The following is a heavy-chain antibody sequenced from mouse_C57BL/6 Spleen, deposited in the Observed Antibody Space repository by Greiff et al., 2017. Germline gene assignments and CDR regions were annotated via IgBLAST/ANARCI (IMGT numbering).Heavy chain of an antibody. CDR3: ARRNYGSSPYYFDY. Sequence: VQLQQPGAELVKPGASVKMSCKASGYTFTSYWITWVKQRPGQGLEWIGDIYPGSGSTNYNEKFKSKATLTVATSSSTAYMQLSSRTSEDSAVYYCARRNYGSSPYYFDYWGQGTTLTVSS. J-gene: IGHJ2*01. CDR1: GYTFTSYW. D-gene: IGHD1-1*01. CDR2: IYPGSGST. V-gene: IGHV1-55*01.